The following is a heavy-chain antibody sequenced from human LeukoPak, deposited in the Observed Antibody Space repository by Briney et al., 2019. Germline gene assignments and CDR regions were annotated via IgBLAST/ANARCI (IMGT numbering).Heavy chain of an antibody. V-gene: IGHV1-2*02. D-gene: IGHD3-3*01. CDR1: GYTFTGYH. CDR3: ARAPVTIFGVVTDYFDY. Sequence: GASVKVSCKASGYTFTGYHMHWVRQAPGQGLEWMGWINPNSGGTNYAQKFQGRVTMTRDTSISTAYMELSRLRSDDTAVYYCARAPVTIFGVVTDYFDYWGQGTLVTVSS. J-gene: IGHJ4*02. CDR2: INPNSGGT.